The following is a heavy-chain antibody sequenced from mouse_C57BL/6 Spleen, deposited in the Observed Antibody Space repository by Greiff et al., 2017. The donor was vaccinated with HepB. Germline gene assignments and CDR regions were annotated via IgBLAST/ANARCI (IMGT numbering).Heavy chain of an antibody. CDR1: GFTFTDYY. D-gene: IGHD1-1*01. V-gene: IGHV7-3*01. J-gene: IGHJ4*01. CDR3: ARYDYGSTLYYYAMDY. Sequence: EVQVVESGGGLVQPGGSLSLSCAASGFTFTDYYMSWVRQPPGKALEWLGFIRNKANGYTTEYSASVKGRFTISRDNSQSILYLQMNALRAEDSATYYCARYDYGSTLYYYAMDYWGQGTSVTVSS. CDR2: IRNKANGYTT.